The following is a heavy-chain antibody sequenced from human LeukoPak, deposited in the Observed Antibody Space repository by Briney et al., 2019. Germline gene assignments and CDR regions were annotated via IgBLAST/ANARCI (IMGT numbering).Heavy chain of an antibody. J-gene: IGHJ3*02. CDR1: GFTVSSNY. D-gene: IGHD3-3*01. V-gene: IGHV3-53*01. CDR3: AAPYPTYYDFWSGYYAFDI. Sequence: GGSLRLSCAASGFTVSSNYMSWVRQAPGKGLEWVSVIYSGGSTYYADSVKGRFTISRDNSKNTLYLQMNSLRAEDAAVYYCAAPYPTYYDFWSGYYAFDIWGQGTMVTVSS. CDR2: IYSGGST.